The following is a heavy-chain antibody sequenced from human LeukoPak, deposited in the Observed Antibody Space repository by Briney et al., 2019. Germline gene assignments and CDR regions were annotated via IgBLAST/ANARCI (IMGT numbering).Heavy chain of an antibody. CDR2: IYPGDSDT. V-gene: IGHV5-51*01. CDR3: ARRLNGRSGYSYGQIDY. CDR1: GYSFTSYW. J-gene: IGHJ4*02. D-gene: IGHD5-18*01. Sequence: PGESLKISCRGSGYSFTSYWIGWVRQMPGKGLEWMGIIYPGDSDTRYSPSFQGQVTISADKSISTAYLQWSSLKASDTAMYYCARRLNGRSGYSYGQIDYWGQGTLVTVSS.